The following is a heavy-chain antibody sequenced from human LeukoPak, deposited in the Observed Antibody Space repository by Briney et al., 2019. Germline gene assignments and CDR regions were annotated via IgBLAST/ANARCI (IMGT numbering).Heavy chain of an antibody. CDR2: ISGSGGST. CDR1: GFTFSSYA. Sequence: GGSLRLSCAASGFTFSSYAMSWVRQAPGKGLEWVSGISGSGGSTYYADSVKGRFTISRDNSKNTLYLQVNSLRAEDTAVYYCAKGFYDYVWGMIDYWGQGTLVTVSS. D-gene: IGHD3-16*01. J-gene: IGHJ4*02. V-gene: IGHV3-23*01. CDR3: AKGFYDYVWGMIDY.